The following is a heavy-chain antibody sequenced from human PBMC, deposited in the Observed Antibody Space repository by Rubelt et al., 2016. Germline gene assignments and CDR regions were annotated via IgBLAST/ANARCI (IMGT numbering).Heavy chain of an antibody. CDR3: ARAQANGSYRNLDS. CDR2: IGSSSGSI. V-gene: IGHV3-21*01. D-gene: IGHD1-26*01. CDR1: GFTFGGYG. J-gene: IGHJ4*02. Sequence: EVQLVESGGGLVKPGGSLGLSGEGSGFTFGGYGWTWFRQAQGKGRSWVSSIGSSSGSIYYATSLKGRLPIPRNNAKNSLYLQMNSLRAEDTAVYYCARAQANGSYRNLDSWGQGTLVTVSS.